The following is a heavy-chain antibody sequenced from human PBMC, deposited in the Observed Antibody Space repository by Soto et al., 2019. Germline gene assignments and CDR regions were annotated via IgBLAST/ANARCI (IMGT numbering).Heavy chain of an antibody. CDR1: GFTFSSYW. Sequence: EVQLVESGGGLVQPGGSLRLSCAASGFTFSSYWMSWVRQAPGKGLEWVANIKQDGSEKRYVDSVKGRFTISRDNAKNSLFLQMNSLSAEDTAVYYCARGLGVAGYRFEYWGQGTLVTVSS. CDR3: ARGLGVAGYRFEY. CDR2: IKQDGSEK. V-gene: IGHV3-7*01. D-gene: IGHD6-19*01. J-gene: IGHJ4*02.